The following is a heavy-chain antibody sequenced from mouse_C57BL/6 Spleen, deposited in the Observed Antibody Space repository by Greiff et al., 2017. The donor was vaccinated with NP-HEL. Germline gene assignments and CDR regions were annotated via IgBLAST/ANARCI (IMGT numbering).Heavy chain of an antibody. CDR2: INPSNGGT. CDR3: ARSGTGDYFDY. D-gene: IGHD4-1*01. Sequence: QVQPKQPGTELVKPGASVRLSCKASGYTFTSYWMHWVKQRPGQGLEWIGNINPSNGGTNYNEKFKSKATLTVDKSSSTAYMQLSSLTSEDSAVYYCARSGTGDYFDYWGQGTTLTVSS. J-gene: IGHJ2*01. CDR1: GYTFTSYW. V-gene: IGHV1-53*01.